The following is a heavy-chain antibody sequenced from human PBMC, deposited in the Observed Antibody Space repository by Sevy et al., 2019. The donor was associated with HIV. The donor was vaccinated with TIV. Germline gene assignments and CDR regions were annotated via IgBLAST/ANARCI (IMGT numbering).Heavy chain of an antibody. Sequence: SETLSLTCTVSGGSLDVFGWTWVRQPPGKGLEWIGYAYYNGRTNYNPSLKSRLTIPVGTSARQFSLHLNSVTAADTAIYYCARDNWGSIDYWGQGILVIVSS. CDR1: GGSLDVFG. V-gene: IGHV4-59*01. D-gene: IGHD7-27*01. CDR3: ARDNWGSIDY. J-gene: IGHJ4*02. CDR2: AYYNGRT.